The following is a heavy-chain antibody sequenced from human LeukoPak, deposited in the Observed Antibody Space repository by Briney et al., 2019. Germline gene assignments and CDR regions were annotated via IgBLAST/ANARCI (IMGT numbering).Heavy chain of an antibody. CDR1: VGAFSSYA. J-gene: IGHJ5*02. CDR3: ARGTIAAVTPRWFDP. Sequence: GASVKVSCKASVGAFSSYAISWVRQAPGQGLEGMGGIIPIFGTANYAQKFQGRVTITTDESTSTAYMELSSLRSEDTAVYYCARGTIAAVTPRWFDPWGQGTLVTVSS. D-gene: IGHD6-13*01. CDR2: IIPIFGTA. V-gene: IGHV1-69*05.